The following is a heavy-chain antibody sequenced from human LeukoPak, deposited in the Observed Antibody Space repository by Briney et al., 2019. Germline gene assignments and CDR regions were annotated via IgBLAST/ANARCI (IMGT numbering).Heavy chain of an antibody. V-gene: IGHV1-18*01. CDR1: NYTFTAYG. Sequence: ASVKVSCKTFNYTFTAYGINWVRQAPGQGLEWMGWIRSDNGKTNYAQKLQGRVTLTTDTTTSTAYMELRSLRSEDTAVYYCARGPDYDNVWGSYRSLYFQHWGQGTLVTVSS. CDR2: IRSDNGKT. CDR3: ARGPDYDNVWGSYRSLYFQH. J-gene: IGHJ1*01. D-gene: IGHD3-16*02.